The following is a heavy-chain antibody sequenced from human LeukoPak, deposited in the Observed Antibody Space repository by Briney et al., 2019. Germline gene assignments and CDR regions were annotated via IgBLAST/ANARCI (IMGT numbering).Heavy chain of an antibody. CDR1: GGSISSSSYY. V-gene: IGHV4-39*07. CDR2: IYYSGST. D-gene: IGHD1-14*01. J-gene: IGHJ4*02. Sequence: PSETLSLACTVSGGSISSSSYYWGWIRQPPGKGLEWIGSIYYSGSTYYNPSLKSRVTISVDTSKNQFSLKLSSVTAADTAVYYCAREAGLYRYNDYWGQGTLVTVSS. CDR3: AREAGLYRYNDY.